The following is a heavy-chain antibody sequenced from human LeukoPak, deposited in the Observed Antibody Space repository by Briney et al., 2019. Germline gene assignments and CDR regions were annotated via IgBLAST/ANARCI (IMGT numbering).Heavy chain of an antibody. Sequence: GGSLRLSCAASGFSVSSNYMTWVRQAPGEGLDWVSVIYTYGDTDYADAVKGRFTISRSSSKNTVYLQMNSLRAGDTAVYYCARAMNPRDNSFYFDYWGQGTLVTVSS. D-gene: IGHD1-14*01. V-gene: IGHV3-53*01. J-gene: IGHJ4*02. CDR2: IYTYGDT. CDR3: ARAMNPRDNSFYFDY. CDR1: GFSVSSNY.